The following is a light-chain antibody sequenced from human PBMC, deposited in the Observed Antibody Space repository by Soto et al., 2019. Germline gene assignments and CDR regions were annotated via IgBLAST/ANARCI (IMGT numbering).Light chain of an antibody. J-gene: IGKJ1*01. Sequence: EIVLTQSLGTLSLSLGESATLSCRASQSVSSRYLAGYQHKPGQAPRLLIYCTSSRATGIPDRFSGSGSGTDFTLAISRLEPEDFAVYYCQQYGSSPRTFGQGTKV. V-gene: IGKV3-20*01. CDR1: QSVSSRY. CDR2: CTS. CDR3: QQYGSSPRT.